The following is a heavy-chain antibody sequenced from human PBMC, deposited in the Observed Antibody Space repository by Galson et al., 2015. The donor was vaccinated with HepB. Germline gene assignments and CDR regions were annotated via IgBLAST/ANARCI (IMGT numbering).Heavy chain of an antibody. V-gene: IGHV3-15*01. D-gene: IGHD6-19*01. CDR2: IKSKTDGGTT. CDR3: TTREQWLVTFDY. Sequence: SLRLSCAASGFTFSNAWMSWVRQAPGKGLEWVGRIKSKTDGGTTDYAAPVKGRFTISRDDSKNTLYLQMNSLKTEDTAVYYCTTREQWLVTFDYWGQGTLVTVSS. CDR1: GFTFSNAW. J-gene: IGHJ4*02.